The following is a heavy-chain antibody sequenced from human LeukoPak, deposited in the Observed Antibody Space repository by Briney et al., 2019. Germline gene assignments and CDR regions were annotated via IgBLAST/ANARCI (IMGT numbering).Heavy chain of an antibody. V-gene: IGHV3-23*01. D-gene: IGHD2-8*01. Sequence: GGSLRLSCAASGFTFSSYAISWVRQAPGKGLEWVSSIGGGDTHYADSVKGRFTISRDDSRSTVDLQMSSLRAEDTAVYYCAKDGQSFNSMYDYFDSWGQGTLVTVSS. CDR1: GFTFSSYA. J-gene: IGHJ4*02. CDR2: IGGGDT. CDR3: AKDGQSFNSMYDYFDS.